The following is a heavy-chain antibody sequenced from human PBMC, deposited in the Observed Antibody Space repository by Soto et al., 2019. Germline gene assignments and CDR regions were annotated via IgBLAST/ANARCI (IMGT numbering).Heavy chain of an antibody. D-gene: IGHD2-21*02. CDR3: SRAYCGGDCYNPSEFDY. CDR2: IYHSGST. J-gene: IGHJ4*02. V-gene: IGHV4-31*03. Sequence: QVQLQESGPGLVKPSQTLSLTCTVSGGSISSADSYWSWIRQHPRKGLEYIGYIYHSGSTYSNPSLKSRLSMSVDTSKDQFSLGLKSVTAAETAMYYCSRAYCGGDCYNPSEFDYWGQGTLVTVSS. CDR1: GGSISSADSY.